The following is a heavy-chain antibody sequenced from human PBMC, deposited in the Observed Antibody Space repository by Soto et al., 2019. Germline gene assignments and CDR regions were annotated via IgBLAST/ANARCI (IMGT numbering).Heavy chain of an antibody. CDR3: AKGAVTTSLYYFDY. CDR2: ISYDGSEK. V-gene: IGHV3-30*18. CDR1: GFTFSSYG. Sequence: QVQLVESGGGVAQPGRSLRLSCAASGFTFSSYGMHWVRQAPGKGLEWVAVISYDGSEKYYAVSVKGRFTISRDNSKNTLYLQMNSLRAEDTAVYYCAKGAVTTSLYYFDYWGQGTLVPVSS. J-gene: IGHJ4*02. D-gene: IGHD4-17*01.